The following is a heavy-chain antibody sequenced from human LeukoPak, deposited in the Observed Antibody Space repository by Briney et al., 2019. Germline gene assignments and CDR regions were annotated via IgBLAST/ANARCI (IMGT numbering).Heavy chain of an antibody. V-gene: IGHV4-61*01. CDR3: AREEVTSAWFPFDF. J-gene: IGHJ4*02. CDR1: GVSVTSGNYY. D-gene: IGHD6-19*01. Sequence: SETLSLTCAVSGVSVTSGNYYWSWIRQPPGKGLEWIGHIYYTGSTSYNPSLMSRVTMSVGAPKNQLTLKVRSVTAADTAVYYCAREEVTSAWFPFDFWGQGALVTVSS. CDR2: IYYTGST.